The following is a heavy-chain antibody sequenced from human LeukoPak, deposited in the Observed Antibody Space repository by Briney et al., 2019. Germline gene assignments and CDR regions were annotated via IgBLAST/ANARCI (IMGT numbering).Heavy chain of an antibody. CDR2: IYYSGNT. J-gene: IGHJ4*02. CDR1: GGSISNNHYY. D-gene: IGHD5-18*01. V-gene: IGHV4-39*07. Sequence: SETLSLTCTVSGGSISNNHYYWGWIRQPPGKGLEWIGSIYYSGNTYYNPSLKSRVTISVDTSKNQFSLKLSSVTAADTAVYYCASRPNVDTAMVSSLDYWGQGTLVTVSS. CDR3: ASRPNVDTAMVSSLDY.